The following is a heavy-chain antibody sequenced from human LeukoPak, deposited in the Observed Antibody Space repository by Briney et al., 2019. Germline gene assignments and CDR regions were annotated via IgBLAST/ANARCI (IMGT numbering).Heavy chain of an antibody. CDR1: GYTFTGYY. CDR2: INPNSDGT. J-gene: IGHJ6*03. V-gene: IGHV1-2*02. Sequence: GASVKVSCKASGYTFTGYYMHWVRQAPGQGLEWMGWINPNSDGTNYAQKFQGRVTMTRDTSISTAYMELSRLRSDDTAVYYCARDAESSTSPYYYYYYMDVWGKGTTVTVSS. D-gene: IGHD2-2*01. CDR3: ARDAESSTSPYYYYYYMDV.